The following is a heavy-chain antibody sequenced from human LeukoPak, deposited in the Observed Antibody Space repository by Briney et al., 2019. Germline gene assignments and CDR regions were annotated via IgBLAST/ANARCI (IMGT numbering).Heavy chain of an antibody. V-gene: IGHV3-11*03. CDR3: ARSFDVYFYYGLDV. D-gene: IGHD3-9*01. CDR1: GFRFSDYY. CDR2: ISGSGTKK. J-gene: IGHJ6*02. Sequence: GGSLRLSCAAFGFRFSDYYMSWIRQAPGKGLEWISYISGSGTKKNYADSVKGRFTISRANANNALYLQMNSLRDEDTAVYYCARSFDVYFYYGLDVWGQGTTVTVSS.